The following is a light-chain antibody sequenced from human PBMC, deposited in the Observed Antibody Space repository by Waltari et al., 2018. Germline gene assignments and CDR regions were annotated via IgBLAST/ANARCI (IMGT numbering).Light chain of an antibody. J-gene: IGLJ3*02. Sequence: QSALTQPASVSGSPGQSITISCTGTSSDVGGYNYVSWYQQHPGKAPKLMIYEVSNRPSGVSNRFSGSKSGNTASLTISGLQAEDEADYYCQAYDSSLSGSPNWVFGGGTKLTVL. CDR3: QAYDSSLSGSPNWV. CDR1: SSDVGGYNY. V-gene: IGLV2-14*01. CDR2: EVS.